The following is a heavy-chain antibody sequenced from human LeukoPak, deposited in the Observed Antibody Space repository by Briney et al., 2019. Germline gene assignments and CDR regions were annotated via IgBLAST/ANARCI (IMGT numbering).Heavy chain of an antibody. CDR3: AREWQGGIAAAGTRIEGDY. CDR1: GFSVSGYW. Sequence: PGGSLRLSCAVSGFSVSGYWMTWVRQAPGKGLEWVANIKQDGSEKNYVDSVKGRFTISRDNAENSLFLQMNSLRVGDTAVYYCAREWQGGIAAAGTRIEGDYWGQGTLVAVSS. D-gene: IGHD6-13*01. CDR2: IKQDGSEK. V-gene: IGHV3-7*01. J-gene: IGHJ4*02.